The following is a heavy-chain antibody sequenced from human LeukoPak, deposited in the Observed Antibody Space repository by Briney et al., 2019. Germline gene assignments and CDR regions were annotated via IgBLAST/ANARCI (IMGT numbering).Heavy chain of an antibody. D-gene: IGHD3-22*01. CDR1: GFTFSSYA. V-gene: IGHV3-23*01. CDR2: ISGSGGST. J-gene: IGHJ6*03. CDR3: AKVTYYDSSGYYSYYYYYYMDV. Sequence: PGGSLRLSCAASGFTFSSYAMSWVRQAPGKGLEWVSAISGSGGSTYYADSVKGRFTISRDNSKNTLYLQMNSLRAEDTAVYYCAKVTYYDSSGYYSYYYYYYMDVWGKGTTVTVSS.